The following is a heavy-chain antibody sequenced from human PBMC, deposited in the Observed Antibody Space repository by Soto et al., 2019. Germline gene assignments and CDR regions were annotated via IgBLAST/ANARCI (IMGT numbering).Heavy chain of an antibody. CDR3: ATLNSYGADY. CDR2: INSDGSTT. J-gene: IGHJ4*02. V-gene: IGHV3-74*01. D-gene: IGHD5-18*01. CDR1: GFTFSSYW. Sequence: GGSLRLSCAASGFTFSSYWMHWVRQAAGKGLVWVSQINSDGSTTTYADSVKGRFTISRDNAKNTVYLQMNSLRAEDTAVYYCATLNSYGADYWGQGTLVTVSS.